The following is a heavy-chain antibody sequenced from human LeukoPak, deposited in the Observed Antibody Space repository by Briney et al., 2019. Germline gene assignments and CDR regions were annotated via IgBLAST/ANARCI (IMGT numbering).Heavy chain of an antibody. Sequence: GGSLRLSCEASGFSFSSYWMSWVRQAPGKGPEWVANIKQDGSEKYYQDSLKGRFTVSRDNAKNSLYLQINSLRAEDTAVYYCAKSAYDYVWGSYRLDYWGQGTLVTVSS. CDR1: GFSFSSYW. J-gene: IGHJ4*02. CDR3: AKSAYDYVWGSYRLDY. D-gene: IGHD3-16*02. CDR2: IKQDGSEK. V-gene: IGHV3-7*01.